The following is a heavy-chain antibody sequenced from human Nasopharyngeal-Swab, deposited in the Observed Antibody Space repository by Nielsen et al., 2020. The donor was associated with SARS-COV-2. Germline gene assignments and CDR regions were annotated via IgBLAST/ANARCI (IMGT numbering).Heavy chain of an antibody. J-gene: IGHJ3*02. V-gene: IGHV3-66*01. Sequence: GESLKISCAASGFTVSSNYMSWVRQAPGKGLEWVSVIYSGGSTYYADSVKGRFTISRDNSKNTLYLQMNSLRAEDTALYHCARDHLVGWEYSGPDDAFDIWGQGTMVTVSS. D-gene: IGHD1-26*01. CDR3: ARDHLVGWEYSGPDDAFDI. CDR2: IYSGGST. CDR1: GFTVSSNY.